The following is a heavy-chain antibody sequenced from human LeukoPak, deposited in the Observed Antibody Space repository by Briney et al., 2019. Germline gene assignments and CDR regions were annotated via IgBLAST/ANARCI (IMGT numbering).Heavy chain of an antibody. J-gene: IGHJ5*02. CDR1: GYSFTNYW. CDR3: ATRSDRYCSGGSCYSGFNWFDP. D-gene: IGHD2-15*01. V-gene: IGHV5-51*01. Sequence: GESLKIFCKGSGYSFTNYWIGWGRKMPGKGLEWMGIIYPGDSDTSYSPSFQGQVTISADKSISTAYLQWGSLKASDTAMYYCATRSDRYCSGGSCYSGFNWFDPWGQGTLVTVSS. CDR2: IYPGDSDT.